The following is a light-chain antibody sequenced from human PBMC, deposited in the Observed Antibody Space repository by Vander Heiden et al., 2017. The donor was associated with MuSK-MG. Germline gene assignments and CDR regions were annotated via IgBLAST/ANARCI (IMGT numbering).Light chain of an antibody. CDR2: GAS. CDR3: QQYGGSPRT. CDR1: QSVSSNF. J-gene: IGKJ1*01. V-gene: IGKV3-20*01. Sequence: EIVLTQSPGTLSLSPGEGATLSCRASQSVSSNFLAWYQQKPGQAPRLLIFGASSRATGIPDRFSGSGSGTDFTLTISRLEPEDFAVYYCQQYGGSPRTFSQGTKVEIK.